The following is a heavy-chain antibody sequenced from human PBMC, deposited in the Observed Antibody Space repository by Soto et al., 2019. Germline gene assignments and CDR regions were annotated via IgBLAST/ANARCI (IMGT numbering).Heavy chain of an antibody. CDR3: STCSSSSSCNYHYGMEV. D-gene: IGHD2-2*01. V-gene: IGHV5-51*01. CDR1: AYSFTIYW. Sequence: PGASLKISYKCSAYSFTIYWVGRARQIPGKGLEWMGILHPGDSDIRYSPSFHGKVTISADKCIITVYLACSSVKASDTDTCYRSTCSSSSSCNYHYGMEVWGQGTTVT. J-gene: IGHJ6*02. CDR2: LHPGDSDI.